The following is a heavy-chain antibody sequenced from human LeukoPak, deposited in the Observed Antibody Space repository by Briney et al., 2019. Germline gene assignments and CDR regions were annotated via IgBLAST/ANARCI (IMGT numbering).Heavy chain of an antibody. CDR2: ININGATT. J-gene: IGHJ5*02. CDR3: VRLHYGSGTDNWFDP. V-gene: IGHV3-23*01. Sequence: PGXSLRLSCAASGFTFSSYAMSWVRQAPGKGLEWVSTININGATTFYADSVKGRFTVSRDNSKNTLFLQMNSLRAEDTAIYFCVRLHYGSGTDNWFDPWGQGTLVTVSS. CDR1: GFTFSSYA. D-gene: IGHD3-10*01.